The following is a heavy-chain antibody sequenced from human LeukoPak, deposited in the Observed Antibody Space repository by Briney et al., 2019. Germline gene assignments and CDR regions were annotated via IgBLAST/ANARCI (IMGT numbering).Heavy chain of an antibody. Sequence: QTGGSLRLSCAASGFTFSSYGMSWVRQAPGKGLEWVSAISGSGGSTYYADSVKGRFTISRDNSKNTLYLQMNSLRAEDTAVYYCAKDLLHYYYDSSGYYRGDYFDYWGQGTLVTVSS. CDR2: ISGSGGST. CDR3: AKDLLHYYYDSSGYYRGDYFDY. V-gene: IGHV3-23*01. CDR1: GFTFSSYG. D-gene: IGHD3-22*01. J-gene: IGHJ4*02.